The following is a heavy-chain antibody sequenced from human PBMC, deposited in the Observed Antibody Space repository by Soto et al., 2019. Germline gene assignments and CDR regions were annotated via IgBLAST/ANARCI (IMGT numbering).Heavy chain of an antibody. CDR2: IIPVFGKA. J-gene: IGHJ4*02. D-gene: IGHD3-22*01. V-gene: IGHV1-69*13. CDR1: GGTFSRYA. CDR3: ARDGTHHDSSAYYYDY. Sequence: GASVTVSCKASGGTFSRYAISWLRQAPGQGLEWMGGIIPVFGKANYAEKFQGRVTITADESTNTGYLKLKSLTSADTAIYYCARDGTHHDSSAYYYDYWGQGTPVTVSS.